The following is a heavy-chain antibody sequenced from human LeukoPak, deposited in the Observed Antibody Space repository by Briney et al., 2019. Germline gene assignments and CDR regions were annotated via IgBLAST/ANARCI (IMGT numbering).Heavy chain of an antibody. J-gene: IGHJ6*02. Sequence: GGSLRLSCAASGFTFSSYAMHWVRQAPGKGLEGVAVISYDGSNKYYADSVKGRFTISRDNSKNTLYLQMNSLRAEDTAVYYCARAPPGSDSIWILWFDSPPSYGMDVWGQGTTVTVSS. CDR3: ARAPPGSDSIWILWFDSPPSYGMDV. D-gene: IGHD3-10*01. CDR2: ISYDGSNK. CDR1: GFTFSSYA. V-gene: IGHV3-30*04.